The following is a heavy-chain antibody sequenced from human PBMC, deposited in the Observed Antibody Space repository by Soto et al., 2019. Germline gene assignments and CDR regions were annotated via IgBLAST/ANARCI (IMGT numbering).Heavy chain of an antibody. CDR2: IYYNGNT. Sequence: SETLSLTCTVSGGSISNDDFYWSWIRQPPGKGLEWIGHIYYNGNTYYNPSLKSRLTMSLDTSQNQFSLHLSSVIAADSASYFCARATTVTSSFFYYGLDVWGKGTTVT. D-gene: IGHD4-17*01. CDR1: GGSISNDDFY. CDR3: ARATTVTSSFFYYGLDV. J-gene: IGHJ6*04. V-gene: IGHV4-30-4*08.